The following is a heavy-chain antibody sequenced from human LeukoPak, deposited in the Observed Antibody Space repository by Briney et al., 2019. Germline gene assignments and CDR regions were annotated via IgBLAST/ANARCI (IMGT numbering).Heavy chain of an antibody. CDR3: AVYYVDTAMVAD. J-gene: IGHJ4*02. CDR2: ISGSGGST. D-gene: IGHD5-18*01. V-gene: IGHV3-23*01. CDR1: GFTFSSYA. Sequence: PGGSLRLSCAASGFTFSSYAMSWVRQAPGKGLEWVSAISGSGGSTYYADSVKGRFTISRDKSKNTLYLQMNSLRAEDTAVYHCAVYYVDTAMVADWGQGTLVTVSS.